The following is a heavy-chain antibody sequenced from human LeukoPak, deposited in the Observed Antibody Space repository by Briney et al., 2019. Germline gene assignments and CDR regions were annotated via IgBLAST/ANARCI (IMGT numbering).Heavy chain of an antibody. CDR3: ARTFGSGRYPGDWFDP. CDR2: ISSSSSYI. V-gene: IGHV3-21*01. CDR1: GFTFSSYS. Sequence: GGSLRLSCAASGFTFSSYSMNWVRQAPGKGLEWVSSISSSSSYIYYADSVKGRFTISRDNAKNTLYLQMSSLRAEDTAVYYCARTFGSGRYPGDWFDPWGQGTLVTVSS. J-gene: IGHJ5*02. D-gene: IGHD6-19*01.